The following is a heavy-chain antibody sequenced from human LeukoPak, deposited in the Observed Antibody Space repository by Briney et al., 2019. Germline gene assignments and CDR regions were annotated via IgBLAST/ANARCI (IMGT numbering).Heavy chain of an antibody. Sequence: SETLSLTCAVYGGSFSGYYWSWIRQPPGKGLEWIGEINHSGSTNYNPSLKSRVTISVDTSKNQFSLKPSSVIAADTAVYYCARVRVTMVRGPTDYWGQGTLVTVSS. CDR2: INHSGST. CDR3: ARVRVTMVRGPTDY. D-gene: IGHD3-10*01. CDR1: GGSFSGYY. V-gene: IGHV4-34*01. J-gene: IGHJ4*02.